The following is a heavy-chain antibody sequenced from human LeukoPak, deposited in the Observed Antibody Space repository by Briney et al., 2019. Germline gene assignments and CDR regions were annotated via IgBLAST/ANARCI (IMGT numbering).Heavy chain of an antibody. CDR3: MRHASGEPPRY. CDR1: GFTFSSYG. CDR2: IHHTGTP. J-gene: IGHJ4*02. V-gene: IGHV4-59*05. Sequence: GSLRLSCAASGFTFSSYGMHWVRQAPGKGLEWIASIHHTGTPYYNPSLKSRVTISVDTSKNQFSLQFSSVIAADTAVYYCMRHASGEPPRYWGQGTLVTASS. D-gene: IGHD7-27*01.